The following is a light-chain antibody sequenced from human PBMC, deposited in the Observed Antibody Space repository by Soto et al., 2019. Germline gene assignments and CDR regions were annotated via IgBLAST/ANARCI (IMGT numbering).Light chain of an antibody. CDR3: QQRSNWPPLWT. CDR2: DTS. Sequence: EIVLTQSPVTLSLSPGERATLSCRASQSVSSYLAWYQQKPGQAPRLLIYDTSNRATSIPARFSGSGSGTDFTLTISSLEPEDFAVYYCQQRSNWPPLWTFGQGTKVEIK. CDR1: QSVSSY. V-gene: IGKV3-11*01. J-gene: IGKJ1*01.